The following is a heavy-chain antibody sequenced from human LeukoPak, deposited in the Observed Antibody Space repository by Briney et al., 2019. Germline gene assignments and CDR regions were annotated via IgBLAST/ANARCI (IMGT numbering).Heavy chain of an antibody. Sequence: ASVKVSCKASGYTFTSYGISWVRQAPGQGLEWMGWISAYNGNTNYAQKFQGRVTMTRDTSISTAYMELSRLRSDDTAVYYCARLTDSGSYRKLDYWGQGTLVTVSS. D-gene: IGHD1-26*01. CDR2: ISAYNGNT. CDR3: ARLTDSGSYRKLDY. V-gene: IGHV1-18*01. J-gene: IGHJ4*02. CDR1: GYTFTSYG.